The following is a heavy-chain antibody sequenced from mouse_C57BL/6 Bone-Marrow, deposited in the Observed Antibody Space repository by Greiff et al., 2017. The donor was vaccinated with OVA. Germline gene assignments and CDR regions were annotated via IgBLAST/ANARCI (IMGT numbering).Heavy chain of an antibody. CDR3: AREGHYYGSSYYAMDY. D-gene: IGHD1-1*01. CDR2: INPYNGGT. CDR1: GYTFTDYY. J-gene: IGHJ4*01. V-gene: IGHV1-19*01. Sequence: EVQLQQSGPVLVKPGASVKMSCKASGYTFTDYYMNWVKQSHGKSLEWIGVINPYNGGTSYNQKFKGKATLTVDKSSSTAYMELNSLTSEDSAVYYGAREGHYYGSSYYAMDYWGQGTSVTVSS.